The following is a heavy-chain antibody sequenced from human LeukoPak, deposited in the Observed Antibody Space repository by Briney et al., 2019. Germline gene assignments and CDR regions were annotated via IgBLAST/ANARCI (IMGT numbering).Heavy chain of an antibody. CDR3: ARDRHDSGSYKGFL. J-gene: IGHJ4*02. CDR2: INFDGSDR. CDR1: GFTFSDHW. Sequence: GGSLRLSCAVSGFTFSDHWMHWVRQAPGKGLVWVSRINFDGSDRTYADSVKGRFTISRDNAKSTLYLQMNSLRAEDTAVYYCARDRHDSGSYKGFLWGQGTLDTVSS. D-gene: IGHD1-26*01. V-gene: IGHV3-74*01.